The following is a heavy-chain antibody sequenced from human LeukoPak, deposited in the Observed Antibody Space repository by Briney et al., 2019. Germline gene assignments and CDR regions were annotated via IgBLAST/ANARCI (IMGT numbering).Heavy chain of an antibody. J-gene: IGHJ5*02. D-gene: IGHD6-13*01. CDR1: GYTFTGYY. CDR3: ATLAAAGTTNWFDP. V-gene: IGHV1-2*02. CDR2: INPNRGGT. Sequence: ASVKVSCKASGYTFTGYYMHWVRQAPGQGLEWMGWINPNRGGTNYAQKFQGRVTMTTDTSTSTAYMELRSLRSDNTAVYYCATLAAAGTTNWFDPWGQGTLVTVSS.